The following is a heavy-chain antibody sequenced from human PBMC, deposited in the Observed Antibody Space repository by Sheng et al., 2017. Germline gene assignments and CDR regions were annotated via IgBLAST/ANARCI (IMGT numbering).Heavy chain of an antibody. CDR3: ARRNLHYDYVWGSYKDAFDI. J-gene: IGHJ3*02. CDR2: INHSGST. V-gene: IGHV4-34*01. CDR1: GGSFSGYY. D-gene: IGHD3-16*01. Sequence: QVQLQQWGAGLLKPSETLSLTCAVYGGSFSGYYWSWIRQPPGKGLEWIGEINHSGSTNYNPSLKSRVTISVDTSKNQFSLKLSSVTAADTAVYYCARRNLHYDYVWGSYKDAFDIWGQGTMVTVSS.